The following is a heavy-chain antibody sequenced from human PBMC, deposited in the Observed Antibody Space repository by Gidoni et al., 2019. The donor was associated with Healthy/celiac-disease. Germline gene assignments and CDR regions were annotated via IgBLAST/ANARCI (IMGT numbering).Heavy chain of an antibody. Sequence: EVQLVESGGGLVKPGGSLRLSCAASGFTFSSYSMNWVRQAPGKGLGWGSSISSSSSYIYYAESVKGRFTISRDNAKNSLYLQMNSLRAEDTAVYYCAREGGGSGSDGMDVWGQGTTVTVSS. J-gene: IGHJ6*02. CDR2: ISSSSSYI. V-gene: IGHV3-21*01. CDR3: AREGGGSGSDGMDV. D-gene: IGHD3-10*01. CDR1: GFTFSSYS.